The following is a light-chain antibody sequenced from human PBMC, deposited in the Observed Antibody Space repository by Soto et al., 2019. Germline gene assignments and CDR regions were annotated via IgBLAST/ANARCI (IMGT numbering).Light chain of an antibody. Sequence: DIQMTQSPSTLSASVGDRVTITCRASQSISSWLAWHQQKPGKVPKLLIYDVSRLESGVPSRFSASGFGTEFTLTINSLQPDDFATYYCQQYNSYSLTFGGGTKVDI. CDR1: QSISSW. CDR3: QQYNSYSLT. CDR2: DVS. J-gene: IGKJ4*01. V-gene: IGKV1-5*01.